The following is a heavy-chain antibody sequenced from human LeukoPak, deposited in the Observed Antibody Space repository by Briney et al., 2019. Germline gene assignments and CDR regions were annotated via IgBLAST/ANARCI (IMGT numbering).Heavy chain of an antibody. J-gene: IGHJ4*02. Sequence: PGGSLRLSCAASGFTFSSYSMNWVRQAPGKGLEWVSSISSSSSYIYYADSVKGRFTISRDNAKNSLYLQMNSLRAEDTAVYYCARSRWHYYDSSGYYYFDYWGQGTLVTVSS. CDR1: GFTFSSYS. CDR3: ARSRWHYYDSSGYYYFDY. D-gene: IGHD3-22*01. V-gene: IGHV3-21*01. CDR2: ISSSSSYI.